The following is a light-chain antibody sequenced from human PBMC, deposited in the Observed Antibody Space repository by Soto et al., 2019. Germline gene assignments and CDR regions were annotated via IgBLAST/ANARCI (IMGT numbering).Light chain of an antibody. V-gene: IGKV3-20*01. CDR2: GAS. CDR1: QSVSSSY. J-gene: IGKJ4*01. Sequence: EIVLTQSPGTLYLSPGERATLSCTASQSVSSSYLAWYQQKPGQAPRLLIYGASSRATGIPDRFSGSGSGTDFTLTISRLESEDSAVYYCQQYGNSPLTFGGGTKVEIK. CDR3: QQYGNSPLT.